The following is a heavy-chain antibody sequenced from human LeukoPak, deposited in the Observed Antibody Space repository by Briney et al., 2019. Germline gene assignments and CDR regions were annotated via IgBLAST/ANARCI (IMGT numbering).Heavy chain of an antibody. CDR1: GYTFTSYF. V-gene: IGHV1-46*01. D-gene: IGHD3-22*01. Sequence: ASVKVSCKASGYTFTSYFMHWVRQAPGQGLEWMGLINPRGGTTNFPQKFQGRVTMTRDTSTSTVYMELSSLRSEDTAIYYCARDRTHYYESSGYYSRWEYWGQGTLVTVSS. CDR3: ARDRTHYYESSGYYSRWEY. CDR2: INPRGGTT. J-gene: IGHJ4*02.